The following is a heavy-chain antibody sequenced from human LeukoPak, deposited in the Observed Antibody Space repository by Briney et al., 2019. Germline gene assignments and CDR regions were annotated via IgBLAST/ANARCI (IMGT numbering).Heavy chain of an antibody. CDR3: AKDRDKRWPRGFDY. V-gene: IGHV3-23*01. Sequence: GGSLRLSCAASGFIFSRSAMSWVRQVPGKGLEWLSGISFDSTITHYTDSVKGRFTISRDNSKNTLYLQMNSLRAEDTAVYYCAKDRDKRWPRGFDYWGQGTLVTVSS. CDR2: ISFDSTIT. CDR1: GFIFSRSA. J-gene: IGHJ4*02. D-gene: IGHD5-24*01.